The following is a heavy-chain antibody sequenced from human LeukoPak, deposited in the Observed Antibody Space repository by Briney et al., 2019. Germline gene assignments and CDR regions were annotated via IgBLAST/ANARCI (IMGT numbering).Heavy chain of an antibody. Sequence: GGSLRLSCAASGFPFSSYSIHWVRQAPGNGLEWVAVISNDGSHKYYADSVKGRFIISRDNSKNTLSLQMNTLRPDDTAVFYCARDPNRLADYGGDYFDHWGQGTLVTVSS. CDR2: ISNDGSHK. V-gene: IGHV3-30*04. CDR3: ARDPNRLADYGGDYFDH. J-gene: IGHJ4*02. D-gene: IGHD4-23*01. CDR1: GFPFSSYS.